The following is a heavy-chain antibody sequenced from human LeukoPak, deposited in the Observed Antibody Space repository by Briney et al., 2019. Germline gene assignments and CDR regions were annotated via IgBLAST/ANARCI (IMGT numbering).Heavy chain of an antibody. CDR1: GFALSTSGVG. CDR3: ALGVGAPHTGNAFDI. D-gene: IGHD1-26*01. Sequence: SGPTLVKPTQTLTLTCTFSGFALSTSGVGVGWIRQPPGKALEWLALIYWDDDKRYSPSLKSRLTITKDTSKNQVVLTMTNMDPVDTATYYCALGVGAPHTGNAFDIWGQGTMVTVSS. J-gene: IGHJ3*02. V-gene: IGHV2-5*02. CDR2: IYWDDDK.